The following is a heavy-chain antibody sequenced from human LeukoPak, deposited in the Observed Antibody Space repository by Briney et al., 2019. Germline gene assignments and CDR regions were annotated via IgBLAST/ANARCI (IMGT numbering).Heavy chain of an antibody. J-gene: IGHJ6*03. CDR3: AKGQEQWLVLDMDV. D-gene: IGHD6-19*01. CDR1: GFTFSTYA. V-gene: IGHV3-23*01. Sequence: QAGGSLRLSCAASGFTFSTYAMSWVRQAPGEGLEWVSTISGSGGSTYYADSVKGRFTISRDNSKNTLYLQMNSLRAEDTAVYYCAKGQEQWLVLDMDVWGKGTTVTVSS. CDR2: ISGSGGST.